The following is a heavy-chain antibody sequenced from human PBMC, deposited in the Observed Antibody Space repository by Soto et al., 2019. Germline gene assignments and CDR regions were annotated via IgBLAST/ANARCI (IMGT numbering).Heavy chain of an antibody. CDR1: GGTFSSYA. CDR2: IIPIFGTA. J-gene: IGHJ4*02. D-gene: IGHD6-13*01. CDR3: AREPGIAAAGHLENFDY. Sequence: SVKVSCKASGGTFSSYAISWVRQAPGQGLEWMGGIIPIFGTANYAQKFQGRVTITADESTSTAYMELSSLRSEDTAVYYCAREPGIAAAGHLENFDYWGQGTLVTAPQ. V-gene: IGHV1-69*13.